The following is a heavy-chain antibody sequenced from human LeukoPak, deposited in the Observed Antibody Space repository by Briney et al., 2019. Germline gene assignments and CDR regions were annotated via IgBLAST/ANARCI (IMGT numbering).Heavy chain of an antibody. J-gene: IGHJ6*02. Sequence: GGSLRLSCVGSGFAFHNYAMHWVRRPPGKGLEWVSAINWNSDTKAYADSVKGRFTISRDRAGNSLYLQMDSLRPEDTALYYCAKDTGGNGAYFYAMDVWGQGTSVTVSS. CDR3: AKDTGGNGAYFYAMDV. V-gene: IGHV3-9*01. CDR2: INWNSDTK. D-gene: IGHD4-23*01. CDR1: GFAFHNYA.